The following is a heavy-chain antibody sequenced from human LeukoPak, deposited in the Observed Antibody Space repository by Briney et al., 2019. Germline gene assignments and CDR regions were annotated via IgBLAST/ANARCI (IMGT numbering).Heavy chain of an antibody. Sequence: PSETLSLTCTVSGGSISSSSYYWGWIRQPPGKGLEWIGSIYYSGSTYYNPSLKSRVTISVDTSKNQFSLKLSSVTAADTAVYYCVGGGDWRDFDYWGQGTLVTVSS. CDR1: GGSISSSSYY. CDR2: IYYSGST. D-gene: IGHD2-21*02. CDR3: VGGGDWRDFDY. V-gene: IGHV4-39*07. J-gene: IGHJ4*02.